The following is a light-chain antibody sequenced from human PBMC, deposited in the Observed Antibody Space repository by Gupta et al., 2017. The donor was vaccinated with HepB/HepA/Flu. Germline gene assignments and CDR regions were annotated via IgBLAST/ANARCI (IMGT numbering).Light chain of an antibody. Sequence: SVLTQLPSVTAAPGQKVTIYCSGSSSNIGNNYVSRDQQHPGTAPKLLNYDNNKRPSGIPGRFSGSKSGTSATLGITGLQTGDEADYYCGTWDSSLSAVVFGGGTKLTVL. CDR3: GTWDSSLSAVV. V-gene: IGLV1-51*01. CDR2: DNN. J-gene: IGLJ2*01. CDR1: SSNIGNNY.